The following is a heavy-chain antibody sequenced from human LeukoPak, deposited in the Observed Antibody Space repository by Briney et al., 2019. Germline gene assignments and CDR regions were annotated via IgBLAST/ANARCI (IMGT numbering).Heavy chain of an antibody. D-gene: IGHD6-6*01. Sequence: PSETLSLTCTVSGGSISINGQYWVWIRQPPGKGLEWIGSGYYNGNTYYSPSLKSRVTISVDTSKNQFSLKLTSVTAADTAVYYCARHLSLAREFDVWGQGTLVTVSP. CDR1: GGSISINGQY. V-gene: IGHV4-39*01. CDR2: GYYNGNT. J-gene: IGHJ5*02. CDR3: ARHLSLAREFDV.